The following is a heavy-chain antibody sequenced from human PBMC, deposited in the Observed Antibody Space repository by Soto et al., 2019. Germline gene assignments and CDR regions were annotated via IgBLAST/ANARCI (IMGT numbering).Heavy chain of an antibody. D-gene: IGHD5-12*01. J-gene: IGHJ5*02. CDR3: ARETPIVAKGAYNWFDP. CDR1: GGSISSGGYY. V-gene: IGHV4-31*03. Sequence: SETLSLTCTVSGGSISSGGYYWSWIRQHPGKGLEWIGYIYYSGSTYYNPSLKSRVTISVDTSKNQFSLKLSSVTAADTAVYYCARETPIVAKGAYNWFDPWGQGTLVTVSS. CDR2: IYYSGST.